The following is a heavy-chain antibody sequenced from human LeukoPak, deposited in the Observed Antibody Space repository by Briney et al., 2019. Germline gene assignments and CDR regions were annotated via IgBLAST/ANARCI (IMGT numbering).Heavy chain of an antibody. Sequence: GGSLRLSCAASGFTFSTYAVNWVRQAPGKGLEWVSAITGSGGATYYADSVKGRFTISRDNSKNTLYLQMSSLRAEDTAVYYCAKGGESYSSSWYWFDPWGQGTLVTVSS. CDR3: AKGGESYSSSWYWFDP. CDR1: GFTFSTYA. V-gene: IGHV3-23*01. D-gene: IGHD6-13*01. CDR2: ITGSGGAT. J-gene: IGHJ5*02.